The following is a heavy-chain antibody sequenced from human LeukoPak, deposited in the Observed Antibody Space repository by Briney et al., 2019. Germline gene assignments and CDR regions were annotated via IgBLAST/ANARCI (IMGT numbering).Heavy chain of an antibody. D-gene: IGHD6-13*01. CDR3: ARSGGAAAGEAAHDY. V-gene: IGHV5-51*01. CDR2: IYPGDSDT. CDR1: GYSFTSYW. J-gene: IGHJ4*02. Sequence: GESLKISCKGSGYSFTSYWIGWVRPMPGKGLGWMGIIYPGDSDTRYSPSFQGQVTISADKSISTAYLQWSSLKASDTAMYYCARSGGAAAGEAAHDYWGQGTLVTVSS.